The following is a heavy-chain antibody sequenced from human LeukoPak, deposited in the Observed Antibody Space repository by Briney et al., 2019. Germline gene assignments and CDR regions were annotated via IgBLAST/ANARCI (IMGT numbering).Heavy chain of an antibody. D-gene: IGHD3-22*01. CDR1: GGSISSYY. J-gene: IGHJ3*02. V-gene: IGHV4-4*07. Sequence: SETLSLTCTVSGGSISSYYWSWIRQPPGKGLEWIGRLYTSGSTNYNPSLKSRVTMSVDTSKDQFSLKLYSVTAADTAVYFCARSFERVYYDSSGFYYKDSDAFDIWGQGTMVTVSS. CDR3: ARSFERVYYDSSGFYYKDSDAFDI. CDR2: LYTSGST.